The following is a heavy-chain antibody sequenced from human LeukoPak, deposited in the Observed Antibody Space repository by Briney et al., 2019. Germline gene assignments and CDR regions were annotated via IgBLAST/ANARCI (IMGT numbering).Heavy chain of an antibody. CDR2: ISGSGGST. CDR1: GFTFSSYA. V-gene: IGHV3-23*01. Sequence: PGGSLSLSCAASGFTFSSYAMNWVRQAPGKGLEWVSGISGSGGSTNYADSVKGRFTISRDNSKNTLYLQMNSLRAEDTAVYYCAKDPDIAPAGKFDDWGQGTLVTVSS. J-gene: IGHJ4*02. CDR3: AKDPDIAPAGKFDD. D-gene: IGHD6-13*01.